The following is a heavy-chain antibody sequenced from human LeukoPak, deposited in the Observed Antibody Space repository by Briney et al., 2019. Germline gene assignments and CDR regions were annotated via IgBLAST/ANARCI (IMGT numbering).Heavy chain of an antibody. J-gene: IGHJ4*02. V-gene: IGHV3-48*03. Sequence: PSGGSLRLSCAASGFTFSSYEMNWVRQAPGKGLEWVSYISSSGSTIYYADSVKGRFTISRHNAKNSLYLQMNSLRAEDTAVYYCATGAGSKPFDYWGQGTLVTVSS. D-gene: IGHD1-26*01. CDR3: ATGAGSKPFDY. CDR2: ISSSGSTI. CDR1: GFTFSSYE.